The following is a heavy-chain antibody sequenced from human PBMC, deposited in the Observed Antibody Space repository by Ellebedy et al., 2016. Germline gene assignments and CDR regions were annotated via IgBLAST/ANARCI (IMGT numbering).Heavy chain of an antibody. J-gene: IGHJ4*02. Sequence: GGSLRLXXAASGFTFSSYWMSWVRQAPGKGLEWVANIKQDGSEKYYVDSVKGRFTISRDNAKNSLYLQMNSLRAEDTAVYYCARDQRYSSSWYQVEYFDYWGQGTLVTVSS. CDR2: IKQDGSEK. CDR3: ARDQRYSSSWYQVEYFDY. V-gene: IGHV3-7*01. CDR1: GFTFSSYW. D-gene: IGHD6-13*01.